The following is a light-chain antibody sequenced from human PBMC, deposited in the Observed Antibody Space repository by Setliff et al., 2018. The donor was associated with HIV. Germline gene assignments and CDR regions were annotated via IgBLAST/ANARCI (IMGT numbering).Light chain of an antibody. CDR1: QNLFFITNTKHY. CDR3: QQYFHSPT. Sequence: DIDLTQSPDSLSLSVGETATINCKSTQNLFFITNTKHYLSWYQHKPGQPPKLLIYWGSTRASGVPARFKGSESERHYTLTISGLQAEDVAVYYCQQYFHSPTFGQGTKVDIK. J-gene: IGKJ1*01. CDR2: WGS. V-gene: IGKV4-1*01.